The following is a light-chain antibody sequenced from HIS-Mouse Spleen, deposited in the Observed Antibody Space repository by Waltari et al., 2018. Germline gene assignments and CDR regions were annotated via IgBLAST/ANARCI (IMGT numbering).Light chain of an antibody. V-gene: IGLV3-21*03. CDR3: QVWDSSSDHVV. J-gene: IGLJ2*01. CDR1: NIGSKS. Sequence: SYVLTQPPSVSVAPGKTARITCGGHNIGSKSVHWYQQKPGQAHVLVVYDDSDRTSGIPERFSGSNSGNTATLTISRVEAGDEADYYCQVWDSSSDHVVFGGGTKLTVL. CDR2: DDS.